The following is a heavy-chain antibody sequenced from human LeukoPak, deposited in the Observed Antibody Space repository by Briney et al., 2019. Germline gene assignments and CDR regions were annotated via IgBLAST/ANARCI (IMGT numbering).Heavy chain of an antibody. V-gene: IGHV4-4*09. CDR1: DGSISNYY. J-gene: IGHJ4*02. CDR2: IHSSGST. Sequence: SETLSLTCTVSDGSISNYYWSWIRQPPGKGLEWTGYIHSSGSTHYNPSRKSRVTTSLDTSKNQFSLKLSSVTAADTAVYYCARLGSYSDYWGQGTLVTVSS. D-gene: IGHD1-26*01. CDR3: ARLGSYSDY.